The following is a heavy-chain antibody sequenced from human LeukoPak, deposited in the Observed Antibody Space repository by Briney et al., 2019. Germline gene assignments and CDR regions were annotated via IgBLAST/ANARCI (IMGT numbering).Heavy chain of an antibody. CDR2: IYTSGST. Sequence: SETLSLTCTVSGGSISSYYWSWIRQPAGKGLEWIGRIYTSGSTNYNPSLKSRVTMSVDTSKNQFSLKLSSVTAADTAVYYCASARYCSGGSCYPLYYFDYWGQGTLVTVSS. V-gene: IGHV4-4*07. J-gene: IGHJ4*02. CDR1: GGSISSYY. D-gene: IGHD2-15*01. CDR3: ASARYCSGGSCYPLYYFDY.